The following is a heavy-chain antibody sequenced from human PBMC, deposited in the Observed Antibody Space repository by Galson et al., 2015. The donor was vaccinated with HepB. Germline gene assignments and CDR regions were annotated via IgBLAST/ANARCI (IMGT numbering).Heavy chain of an antibody. CDR1: GDSVSSNSVA. V-gene: IGHV6-1*01. CDR2: TYCRSKWYN. CDR3: ARDGSLVGATEFFDY. D-gene: IGHD1-26*01. Sequence: CAISGDSVSSNSVAWNWIRQSPSRGLEWLGRTYCRSKWYNDYAVSVKSRLTINPDTSNNQFSLQLNSVTPEDTAVYYCARDGSLVGATEFFDYWGQGTLVTVSS. J-gene: IGHJ4*02.